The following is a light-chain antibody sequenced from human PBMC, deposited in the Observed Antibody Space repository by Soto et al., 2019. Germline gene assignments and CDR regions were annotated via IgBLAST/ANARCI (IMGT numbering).Light chain of an antibody. V-gene: IGKV3-11*01. CDR1: QSFRGL. J-gene: IGKJ5*01. CDR2: DAY. CDR3: QQRHMWPIT. Sequence: EVVLTQSPVTLSLSPGERATLSCRASQSFRGLLAWYQQKPGQAPRLLIYDAYKRATGIPPRFSGSGSGTDFTLTISSQEPEDSAVYYCQQRHMWPITFGQGTRVDIK.